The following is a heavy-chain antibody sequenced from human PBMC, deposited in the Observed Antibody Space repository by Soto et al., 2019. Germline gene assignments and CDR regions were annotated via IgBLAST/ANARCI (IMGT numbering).Heavy chain of an antibody. Sequence: GGSLRLSCAASGFTFSTYSMNWVRQAPGKGLEWVSYISKSSSTILYADSVKGRFTISRDNAKNSLYLQMNSLRAEDTALYYCAKEIVGAPGWFDPWGQGTLVTVSS. D-gene: IGHD1-26*01. J-gene: IGHJ5*02. V-gene: IGHV3-48*01. CDR3: AKEIVGAPGWFDP. CDR1: GFTFSTYS. CDR2: ISKSSSTI.